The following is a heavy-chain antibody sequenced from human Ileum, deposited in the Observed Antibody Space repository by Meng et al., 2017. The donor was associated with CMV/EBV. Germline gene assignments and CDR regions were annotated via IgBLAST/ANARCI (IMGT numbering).Heavy chain of an antibody. D-gene: IGHD2-2*01. V-gene: IGHV4-4*07. J-gene: IGHJ4*02. CDR2: VYSSGST. Sequence: VTLQESGQGLVKPSETLSLTRTVSGGSISGYYWSWIRQPATKGLEWIGRVYSSGSTDYNPSLQSRVTMSVDTSKNQFSLKLSSVTAADTAVYHCARGSSSWAFDYWGQGTLVTVSS. CDR1: GGSISGYY. CDR3: ARGSSSWAFDY.